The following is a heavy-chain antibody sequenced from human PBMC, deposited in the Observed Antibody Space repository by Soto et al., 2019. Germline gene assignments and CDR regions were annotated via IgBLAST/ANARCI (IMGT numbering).Heavy chain of an antibody. CDR1: GGTFSSYT. J-gene: IGHJ6*03. D-gene: IGHD6-6*01. CDR2: IIPILGIA. CDR3: ASRSIAARPSYCYYYYMDV. Sequence: GASVKVSCKASGGTFSSYTISWVRQAPGQGLEWMGRIIPILGIANYAQKFQGRVTITADKSTSTAYMELSSLRSEDTAVYYCASRSIAARPSYCYYYYMDVWGKGTTVTVSS. V-gene: IGHV1-69*02.